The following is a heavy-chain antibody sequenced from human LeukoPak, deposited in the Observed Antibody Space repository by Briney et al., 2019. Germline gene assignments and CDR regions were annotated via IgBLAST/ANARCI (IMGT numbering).Heavy chain of an antibody. CDR1: GYTFTGYY. CDR3: ARGEENGYETYYYYYMDV. D-gene: IGHD5-12*01. V-gene: IGHV1-2*02. Sequence: ASVKVSCKASGYTFTGYYMHWVRQAPGQGLEWMGWINLNSGGTNYAQKFQGRVTMTRDTSISTAYMELSRLRSDDTAVYYCARGEENGYETYYYYYMDVWGKGTTVTVSS. J-gene: IGHJ6*03. CDR2: INLNSGGT.